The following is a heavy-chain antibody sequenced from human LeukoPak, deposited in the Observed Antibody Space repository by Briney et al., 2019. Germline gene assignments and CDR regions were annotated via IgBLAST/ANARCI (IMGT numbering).Heavy chain of an antibody. CDR2: ISWDSGSI. D-gene: IGHD3-3*01. CDR1: GFTFGDYA. CDR3: AKEKPSDIWSGSQTGGAFDI. J-gene: IGHJ3*02. Sequence: GRSLRLSCAASGFTFGDYAMHWVRQAPGKGLEWVSGISWDSGSIGYADSVKGRFTISSDNAKNSLSMQMNSLRADDTALYYGAKEKPSDIWSGSQTGGAFDIWRQGTMVTVPS. V-gene: IGHV3-9*01.